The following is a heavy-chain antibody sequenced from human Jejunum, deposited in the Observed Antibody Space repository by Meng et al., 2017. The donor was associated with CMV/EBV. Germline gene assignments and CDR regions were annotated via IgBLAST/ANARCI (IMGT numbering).Heavy chain of an antibody. J-gene: IGHJ4*02. V-gene: IGHV3-21*01. CDR3: AREPLENPTSFDF. CDR2: ISTTSSNI. D-gene: IGHD1-1*01. CDR1: GFTFSNYN. Sequence: EVQLVESGGGRVKPGGSLRLSCAASGFTFSNYNMNWVRQAPGKGLQWVASISTTSSNIYHTESLKGRFTISRDNARNSLFLQMDSLRAEDTAVYYCAREPLENPTSFDFWGQGTLVTVSS.